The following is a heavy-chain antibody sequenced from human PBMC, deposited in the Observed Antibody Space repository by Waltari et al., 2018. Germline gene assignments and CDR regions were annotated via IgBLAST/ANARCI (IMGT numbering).Heavy chain of an antibody. CDR1: GGTFSSYA. Sequence: QVQLVQSGAEVKKPGSSVKVSCKASGGTFSSYAISWVRQAPGQGLEWMGGIIPIFGTANYGQKFQGRVTITTDESTSTAYMELSSLRSEDTAVYYCARAPGRVPAAAYYYYGMDVWGQGTTVTVSS. D-gene: IGHD2-2*01. V-gene: IGHV1-69*05. CDR2: IIPIFGTA. J-gene: IGHJ6*02. CDR3: ARAPGRVPAAAYYYYGMDV.